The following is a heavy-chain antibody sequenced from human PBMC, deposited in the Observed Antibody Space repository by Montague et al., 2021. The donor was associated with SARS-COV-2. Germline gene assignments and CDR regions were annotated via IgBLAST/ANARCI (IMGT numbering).Heavy chain of an antibody. Sequence: SETLSLTCTVSGASVRPYYWSWIRQSAGKKLEWMGRLYTSGSTYYNPSFKSRVTMSLDTSKNLFSLNLSSMTAADTAVYYCARDGADYSFAYYHEMDVWGQGIAVTVSS. D-gene: IGHD5-12*01. V-gene: IGHV4-4*07. CDR3: ARDGADYSFAYYHEMDV. CDR1: GASVRPYY. J-gene: IGHJ6*02. CDR2: LYTSGST.